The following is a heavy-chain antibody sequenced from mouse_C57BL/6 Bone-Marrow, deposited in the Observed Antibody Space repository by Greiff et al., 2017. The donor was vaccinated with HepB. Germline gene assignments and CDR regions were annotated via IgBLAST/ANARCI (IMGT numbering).Heavy chain of an antibody. CDR3: AKNWRLRREGMDY. D-gene: IGHD2-4*01. CDR2: IWRGGST. V-gene: IGHV2-5*01. Sequence: QVQLQQSGPGLVQPSQSLSITCTVSGFSLTSYGVHWVRQSPGKGLEWLGVIWRGGSTDYNAAFMSRLSITKDNSKSQVFFKMNSLQADDTAIYYGAKNWRLRREGMDYWGQGTSVTVSS. CDR1: GFSLTSYG. J-gene: IGHJ4*01.